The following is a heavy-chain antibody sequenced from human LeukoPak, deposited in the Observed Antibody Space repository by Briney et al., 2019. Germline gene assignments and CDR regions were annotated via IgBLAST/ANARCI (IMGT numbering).Heavy chain of an antibody. Sequence: SETLSLTCTVSGGSISNYYWSWIRQPPGKGLEWIGYIYYSGNTNCNPSLKRRVTISVDTSKNQFSLKLSSVTAADTAVYYCARRRNYYGSGSYQNYMDVWGKGTTVTVSS. V-gene: IGHV4-59*01. CDR3: ARRRNYYGSGSYQNYMDV. CDR2: IYYSGNT. D-gene: IGHD3-10*01. J-gene: IGHJ6*03. CDR1: GGSISNYY.